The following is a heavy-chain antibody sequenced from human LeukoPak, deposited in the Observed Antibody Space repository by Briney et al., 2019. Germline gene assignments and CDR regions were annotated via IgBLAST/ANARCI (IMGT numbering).Heavy chain of an antibody. J-gene: IGHJ4*02. CDR2: TSSDLNVK. CDR3: AREGYYGSGSPPSLYFDY. CDR1: GFTFRNYV. D-gene: IGHD3-10*01. Sequence: GGSLRLSCAASGFTFRNYVIHWVRQAPGKGLEWVAVTSSDLNVKLYADSVKGRFTISRDNSRSTLYLLMNSLRPEDTAIYYCAREGYYGSGSPPSLYFDYWGQGTLVTVSS. V-gene: IGHV3-30-3*01.